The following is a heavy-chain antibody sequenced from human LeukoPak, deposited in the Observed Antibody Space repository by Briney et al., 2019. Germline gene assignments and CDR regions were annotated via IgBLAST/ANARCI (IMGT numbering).Heavy chain of an antibody. Sequence: ASVKVSCKVSGYTLTELSMHWVRQAPGKGLEWMGGFDPEDGETIYAQKFQGRVTMTEDTSTDTAYMELSSLRSEDTAVYYCARVVNWNSGYWFDPWGQGTLVTVSS. D-gene: IGHD1-7*01. CDR3: ARVVNWNSGYWFDP. J-gene: IGHJ5*02. V-gene: IGHV1-24*01. CDR1: GYTLTELS. CDR2: FDPEDGET.